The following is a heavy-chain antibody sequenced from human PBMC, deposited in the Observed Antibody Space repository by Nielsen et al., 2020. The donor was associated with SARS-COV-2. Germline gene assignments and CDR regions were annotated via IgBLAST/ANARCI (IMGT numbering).Heavy chain of an antibody. CDR3: ARGEAVAGTGSFDY. CDR2: ISSSSSYI. J-gene: IGHJ4*02. CDR1: GFTFSSYS. D-gene: IGHD6-19*01. Sequence: GESLKISCAASGFTFSSYSMNWVRQAPGKGLEWVSSISSSSSYIYYADSVKGRFTISRDNAKNSLYLQMNSLGGEDTAVYYCARGEAVAGTGSFDYWGQGTLVTVSS. V-gene: IGHV3-21*01.